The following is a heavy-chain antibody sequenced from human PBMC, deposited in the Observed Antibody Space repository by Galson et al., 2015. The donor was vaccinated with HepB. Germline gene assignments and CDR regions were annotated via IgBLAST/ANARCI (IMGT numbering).Heavy chain of an antibody. V-gene: IGHV1-8*01. D-gene: IGHD2-2*01. CDR2: MNPNSGNT. CDR1: GYTFTSYD. CDR3: ATYGAHCSSTSCHPTASYYYYMDV. Sequence: SVKVSCKASGYTFTSYDINWVRQATGQGLEWMGWMNPNSGNTGYAQKFQGRVTMTRNTSISTAYMELSSLRSEDTAVYYCATYGAHCSSTSCHPTASYYYYMDVWGKGTTVTVSS. J-gene: IGHJ6*03.